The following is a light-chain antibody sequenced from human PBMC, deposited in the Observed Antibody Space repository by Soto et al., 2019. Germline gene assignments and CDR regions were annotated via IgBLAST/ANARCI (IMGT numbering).Light chain of an antibody. CDR1: QSVSSY. Sequence: EIVLTQSPATLSLSPGERATLSCRASQSVSSYLAWYQQKPGQAPRLLIYDASNRATGIPARFSGSGSGTDSTLTISSLEPEDSAVYYSQQRSNWPPTFGQGTKLEIK. J-gene: IGKJ2*01. CDR3: QQRSNWPPT. CDR2: DAS. V-gene: IGKV3-11*01.